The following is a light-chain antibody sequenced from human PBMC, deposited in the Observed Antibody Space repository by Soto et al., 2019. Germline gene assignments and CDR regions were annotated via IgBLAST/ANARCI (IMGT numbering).Light chain of an antibody. CDR1: QSIGRW. J-gene: IGKJ1*01. CDR2: KAS. CDR3: QQYNVYSWT. V-gene: IGKV1-5*03. Sequence: DIQMTQSPSTLSAFIGDRVTITCRASQSIGRWLAWYQQKPGKAPKVLIYKASSLESGVPSRFSGSGSGTEFTLTISSLQPDDFATYYCQQYNVYSWTFGQGTKVDIK.